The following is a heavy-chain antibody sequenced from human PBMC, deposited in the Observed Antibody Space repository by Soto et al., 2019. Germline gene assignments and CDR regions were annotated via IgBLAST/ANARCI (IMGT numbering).Heavy chain of an antibody. CDR1: GGSISSYY. CDR2: IYYSGST. J-gene: IGHJ3*02. CDR3: ARVRDSSGWYEAGGGAFDI. Sequence: LSLTCTVSGGSISSYYWSWIRQPPGKGLEWIGYIYYSGSTNYNPSLKSRVTISVDTSKNQFSLKLSSVTAADTAVYYCARVRDSSGWYEAGGGAFDIWGQGTMVTVSS. V-gene: IGHV4-59*01. D-gene: IGHD6-19*01.